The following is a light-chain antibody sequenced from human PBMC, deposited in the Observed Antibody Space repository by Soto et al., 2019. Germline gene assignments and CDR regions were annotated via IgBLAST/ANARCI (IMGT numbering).Light chain of an antibody. V-gene: IGLV1-44*01. CDR3: AAWDAGLNGVI. CDR2: SNN. J-gene: IGLJ2*01. CDR1: SSNIGTYT. Sequence: QLVLTQPPSASGTPGQRVTISCSGSSSNIGTYTVNWYQQVPGTAPKLLIYSNNQRPSGVPDRFSGSKSGTSASLAISGLQSEDEADYYCAAWDAGLNGVIFGGGTKLTVL.